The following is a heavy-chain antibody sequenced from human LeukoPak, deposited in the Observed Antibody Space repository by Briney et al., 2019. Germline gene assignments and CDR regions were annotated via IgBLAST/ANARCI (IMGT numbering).Heavy chain of an antibody. Sequence: GGSLRLSCVASGFIFSSYNMNWVRQAPGKGLEWVSSISSSGSYIYYADSVKGRFTISRDSAENSLHLQMNSLRADDTAMYYCAREVRYTGICLDYWGQGTLVTVSS. CDR3: AREVRYTGICLDY. D-gene: IGHD6-13*01. V-gene: IGHV3-21*01. CDR2: ISSSGSYI. J-gene: IGHJ4*02. CDR1: GFIFSSYN.